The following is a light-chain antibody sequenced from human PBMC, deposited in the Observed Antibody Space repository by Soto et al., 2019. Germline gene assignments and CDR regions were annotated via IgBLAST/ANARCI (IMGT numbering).Light chain of an antibody. V-gene: IGLV2-14*01. CDR2: DVS. CDR3: SSYTSSSPYV. CDR1: SSDVGGYNY. J-gene: IGLJ1*01. Sequence: QSALTQPASVSGSPGQSITISCTGTSSDVGGYNYVSWYQQHPGKAPKLMIYDVSNRPSGVSNRFSGSKSGNTASLTISGLQAEDEADYYCSSYTSSSPYVFGPGTKLTVL.